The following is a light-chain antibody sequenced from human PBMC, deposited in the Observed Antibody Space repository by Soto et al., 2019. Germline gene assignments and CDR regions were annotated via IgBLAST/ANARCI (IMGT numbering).Light chain of an antibody. Sequence: QSVLTQPPSVSGAPGQRVTISCTGSASNFGAGYDVHWYQQIPGTAPKLFIFETKSRPSGVPDRFSASKSGASASLAITGLQTEDEAHYYCQSYDNSLRGWVFGGGTKLTVL. CDR2: ETK. CDR1: ASNFGAGYD. CDR3: QSYDNSLRGWV. J-gene: IGLJ3*02. V-gene: IGLV1-40*01.